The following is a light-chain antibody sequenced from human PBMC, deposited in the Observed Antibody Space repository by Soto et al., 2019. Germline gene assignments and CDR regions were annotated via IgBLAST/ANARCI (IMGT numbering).Light chain of an antibody. Sequence: QSVLTQPPSASGTPGQRVTISCSGSSSNIGSNQVYWYQQLPGTAPKLLIYMNTQRPSGVPDRFSGSKSGTSASLPISGLRSEDEADYYCAAWDDSMSGPVFGGGTQLTVL. J-gene: IGLJ2*01. CDR1: SSNIGSNQ. CDR2: MNT. CDR3: AAWDDSMSGPV. V-gene: IGLV1-47*01.